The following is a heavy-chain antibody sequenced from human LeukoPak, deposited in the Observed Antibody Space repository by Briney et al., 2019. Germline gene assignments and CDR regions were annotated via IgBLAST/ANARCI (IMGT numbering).Heavy chain of an antibody. CDR1: GYTFSSYA. V-gene: IGHV1-18*01. D-gene: IGHD2-15*01. CDR3: AKGPPEYCSGGSCHSGRNWIDP. J-gene: IGHJ5*02. Sequence: GASVTVSCKASGYTFSSYAITWVRQAPGQGLECMGWISVYSGNTNYAQKFQGRVTMTTDTSTSTANMELRSLRSDDTAVYYCAKGPPEYCSGGSCHSGRNWIDPWGQGTLVTVSS. CDR2: ISVYSGNT.